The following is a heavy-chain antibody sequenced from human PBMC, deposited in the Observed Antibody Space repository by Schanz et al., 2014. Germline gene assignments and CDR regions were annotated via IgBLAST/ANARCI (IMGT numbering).Heavy chain of an antibody. V-gene: IGHV1-69*04. CDR1: GGTFSSYA. CDR3: ARDIQYHYDTSGPVGAFDI. CDR2: IIPILGMA. D-gene: IGHD3-22*01. J-gene: IGHJ3*02. Sequence: QVQLVQSGAEVKKPGSSVKVSCKASGGTFSSYAFSWVRQAPGQGLEWMGNIIPILGMANYAQKFQGRVTITADISTSTAYRDLSSLRSDDTDVYYCARDIQYHYDTSGPVGAFDIWGQGTVVTVSS.